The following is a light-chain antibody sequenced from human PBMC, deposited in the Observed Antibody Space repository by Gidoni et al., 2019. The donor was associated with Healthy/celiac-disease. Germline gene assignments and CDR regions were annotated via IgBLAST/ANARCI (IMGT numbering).Light chain of an antibody. Sequence: DIVMTQSPATLSVSPGESATLSCRASQSVSSNLAWYQQKPGQAPRLLIYGASTRATGIPARFSGSGSGTEFTLTISSLQSEDFAVYYCQQYNNWPRGFGQGTKVEIK. CDR3: QQYNNWPRG. J-gene: IGKJ1*01. CDR1: QSVSSN. V-gene: IGKV3-15*01. CDR2: GAS.